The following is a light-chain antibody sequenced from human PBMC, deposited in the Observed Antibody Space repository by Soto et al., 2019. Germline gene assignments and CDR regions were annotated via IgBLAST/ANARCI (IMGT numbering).Light chain of an antibody. CDR1: QSISSTY. J-gene: IGKJ5*01. Sequence: IVLTQSPGIFSLSPGERASLSCGASQSISSTYLAWYQQKPGQAPRLLIFGASDRATGTPDRFSGSGSGTDFTLTISRLEPEDSAVYYCQQFDDSVTFGQGTRLEIK. CDR2: GAS. V-gene: IGKV3-20*01. CDR3: QQFDDSVT.